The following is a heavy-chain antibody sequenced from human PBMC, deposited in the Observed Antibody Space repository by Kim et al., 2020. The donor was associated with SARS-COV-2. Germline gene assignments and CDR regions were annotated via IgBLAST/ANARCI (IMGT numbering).Heavy chain of an antibody. J-gene: IGHJ4*02. Sequence: DSVKGRFTISRDNAKHSLSLQMNSLRVEDTAMYYCARIRGYDSRGYYYFDDWGQGTLVTVTS. V-gene: IGHV3-20*03. D-gene: IGHD3-22*01. CDR3: ARIRGYDSRGYYYFDD.